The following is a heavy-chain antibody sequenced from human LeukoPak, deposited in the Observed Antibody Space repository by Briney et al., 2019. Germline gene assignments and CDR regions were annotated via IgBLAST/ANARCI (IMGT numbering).Heavy chain of an antibody. CDR1: GFTFSSYA. V-gene: IGHV3-23*01. CDR2: ISGSGGST. D-gene: IGHD4-17*01. CDR3: ATHLRMGFFDY. J-gene: IGHJ4*02. Sequence: GGSLRLSCAASGFTFSSYAMSWVRQAPGRGLEWVSAISGSGGSTYYADSVKGRFTISRDNSKNTLYLQMNSLRAEDTAVYYCATHLRMGFFDYWGQGTLVTVSS.